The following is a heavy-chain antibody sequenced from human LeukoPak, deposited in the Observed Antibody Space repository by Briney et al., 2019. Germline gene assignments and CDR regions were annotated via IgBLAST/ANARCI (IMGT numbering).Heavy chain of an antibody. CDR2: IPYDGSNT. V-gene: IGHV3-30*18. D-gene: IGHD2-2*01. CDR3: AKWDIVVVPAAQTGDY. CDR1: GFSFSSYG. J-gene: IGHJ4*02. Sequence: QPGRSLRLSCAASGFSFSSYGMHWVRQAPGKGLEWVAVIPYDGSNTYYADSVKGRFTISRDNSKNTLYLQMNSLRAEDTAVYYCAKWDIVVVPAAQTGDYWGQGTLDTVSS.